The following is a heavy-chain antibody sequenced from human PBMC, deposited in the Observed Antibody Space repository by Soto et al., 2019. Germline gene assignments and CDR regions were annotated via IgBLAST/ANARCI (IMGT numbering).Heavy chain of an antibody. CDR2: ISSSGSTI. D-gene: IGHD2-2*01. J-gene: IGHJ6*03. V-gene: IGHV3-11*01. Sequence: GGSLRLSCAASGFTFSDYYMSWIRQAPGKGLEWVSYISSSGSTIYYADSVKGRFTISRDNAKNSLYLQMNSLRAEDTAVYYCARGAIVVVPAAPGFCYMDVWGKGTTVTVSS. CDR3: ARGAIVVVPAAPGFCYMDV. CDR1: GFTFSDYY.